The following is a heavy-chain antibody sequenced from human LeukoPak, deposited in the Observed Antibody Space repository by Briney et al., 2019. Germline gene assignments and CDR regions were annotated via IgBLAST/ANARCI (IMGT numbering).Heavy chain of an antibody. CDR1: GFTFDDYA. V-gene: IGHV3-9*01. D-gene: IGHD6-19*01. CDR2: ISWNSGSI. CDR3: AKASSGWYGGY. J-gene: IGHJ4*02. Sequence: GGSLRLSCAASGFTFDDYAMHWVRQAPGKGLEWVSGISWNSGSIGYADSVKGRFTISRDNAKNSLYLQMNSLRAEDTAVYYCAKASSGWYGGYWGQGTLVTVSS.